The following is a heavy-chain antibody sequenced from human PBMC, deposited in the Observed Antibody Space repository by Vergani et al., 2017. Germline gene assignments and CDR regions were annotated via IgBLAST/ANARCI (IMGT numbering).Heavy chain of an antibody. CDR1: GFTFSDYY. Sequence: QVQLVESGGGLVKPGGSLRLSCAASGFTFSDYYMSWIRQGPGKGLEWVSYISSSSSYTNYADSVKGRFTISRDNAKNSLYLQMNSLRAEDTAVYYCARGRPITMIDECFDYWGQGTLVTVSS. J-gene: IGHJ4*02. D-gene: IGHD3-22*01. V-gene: IGHV3-11*05. CDR3: ARGRPITMIDECFDY. CDR2: ISSSSSYT.